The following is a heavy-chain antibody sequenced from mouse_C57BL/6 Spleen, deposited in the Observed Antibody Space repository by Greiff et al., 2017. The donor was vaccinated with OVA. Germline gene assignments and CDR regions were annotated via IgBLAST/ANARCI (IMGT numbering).Heavy chain of an antibody. CDR1: GYTFTDYY. D-gene: IGHD1-1*01. CDR3: ARDYGSSYKGDY. V-gene: IGHV1-19*01. Sequence: VQLKESGPVLVKPGASVKMSCKASGYTFTDYYMNWVKQSHGKSLEWIGVINPYNGGTSYNQKFKGKATLTVDKSSSTAYMELNSLPSEDSAVYYCARDYGSSYKGDYWGQGTSVTVSS. J-gene: IGHJ4*01. CDR2: INPYNGGT.